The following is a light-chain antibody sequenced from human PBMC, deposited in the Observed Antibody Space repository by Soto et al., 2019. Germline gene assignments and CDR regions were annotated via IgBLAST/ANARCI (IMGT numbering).Light chain of an antibody. V-gene: IGKV3-20*01. CDR2: GAS. CDR1: QSVTSNF. Sequence: ENVLTQSPGTLSLSPGERATLSCRARQSVTSNFLAWYQQKPGQAPRLLIYGASTRAAGVPDRFSGSGSGTDFTLTITGLEPEDFAVYYCQQYGRPPLLYTFGQGTKL. CDR3: QQYGRPPLLYT. J-gene: IGKJ2*01.